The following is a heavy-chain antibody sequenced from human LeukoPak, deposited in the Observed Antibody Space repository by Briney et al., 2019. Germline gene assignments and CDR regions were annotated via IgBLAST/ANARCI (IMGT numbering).Heavy chain of an antibody. CDR2: ISGSGGST. CDR1: GFTFSSYA. V-gene: IGHV3-23*01. D-gene: IGHD2-2*01. Sequence: GGSLRLSCAASGFTFSSYAMSWVRQAPGKGLEWVSAISGSGGSTYYADSVKGRFTISRDNSKNTLYLQMNSLRAEDTAVYYCAKSTRTDIVVVPAAPDYFDYWGQGTLVTVSS. CDR3: AKSTRTDIVVVPAAPDYFDY. J-gene: IGHJ4*02.